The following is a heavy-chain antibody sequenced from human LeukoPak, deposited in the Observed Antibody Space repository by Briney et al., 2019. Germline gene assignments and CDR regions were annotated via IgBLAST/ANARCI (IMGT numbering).Heavy chain of an antibody. D-gene: IGHD3-9*01. V-gene: IGHV1-69*13. CDR2: IIPIFGTA. J-gene: IGHJ4*02. CDR3: ARDLFYDILTGD. Sequence: ASVKVSCKASGDTFISYAISWVRQAPGQGLEWMGGIIPIFGTANYAQKFQGRVTITADESTSTAYMELSSLRSEDTAVYYCARDLFYDILTGDWGQGTLVTVSS. CDR1: GDTFISYA.